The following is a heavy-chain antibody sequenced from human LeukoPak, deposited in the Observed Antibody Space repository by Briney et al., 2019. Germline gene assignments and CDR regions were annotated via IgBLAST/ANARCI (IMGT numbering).Heavy chain of an antibody. Sequence: GGSLRLTCAASGFIFYDHAMTWVRQVPGKGLEWVSAIFWNGGTTAYGDSVKGRFSISRDNAKNSLYLQMNSLRVEDTALYYCARGGFGRPFDIWGQGTMVTVSS. D-gene: IGHD3-10*01. V-gene: IGHV3-20*04. CDR1: GFIFYDHA. J-gene: IGHJ3*02. CDR2: IFWNGGTT. CDR3: ARGGFGRPFDI.